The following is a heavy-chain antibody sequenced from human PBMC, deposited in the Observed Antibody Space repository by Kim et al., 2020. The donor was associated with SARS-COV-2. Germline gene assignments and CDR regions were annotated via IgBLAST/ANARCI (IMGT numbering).Heavy chain of an antibody. V-gene: IGHV1-46*01. CDR3: ARDRYSYGFDY. CDR2: T. J-gene: IGHJ4*02. D-gene: IGHD5-18*01. Sequence: TSYAQKFQGRDAMTRDTSTSTVYMEQSSLRSEDTAVYYCARDRYSYGFDYWGQGTLVTVSS.